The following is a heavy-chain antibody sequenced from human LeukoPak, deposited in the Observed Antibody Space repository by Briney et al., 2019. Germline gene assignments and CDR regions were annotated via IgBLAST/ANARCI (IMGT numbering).Heavy chain of an antibody. D-gene: IGHD3-22*01. CDR2: ISGSGTST. CDR1: GFTFSSYA. J-gene: IGHJ3*02. CDR3: ARGTYYYDSGAFDI. V-gene: IGHV3-23*01. Sequence: PGGSLRLSCAASGFTFSSYAMSWVRQAPGKGLEWLSSISGSGTSTYYADSVKGRFTISRDNSKNTLYLQMNSLRAEDTAVYYCARGTYYYDSGAFDIWGQGTMVTVSS.